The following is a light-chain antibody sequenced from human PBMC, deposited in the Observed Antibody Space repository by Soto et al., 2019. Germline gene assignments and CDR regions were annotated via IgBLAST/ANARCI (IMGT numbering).Light chain of an antibody. CDR3: AAWDDSLNGHVV. Sequence: QSVLTQPPSASGTPVQRVTISCAGSSSNIGRNTVNWYHQLPGAAPKLLIYSNNQRPSGVPDRFSGSKSGTSASLAISGLQSEDEADYYCAAWDDSLNGHVVFGGGTKLTVL. V-gene: IGLV1-44*01. CDR1: SSNIGRNT. CDR2: SNN. J-gene: IGLJ2*01.